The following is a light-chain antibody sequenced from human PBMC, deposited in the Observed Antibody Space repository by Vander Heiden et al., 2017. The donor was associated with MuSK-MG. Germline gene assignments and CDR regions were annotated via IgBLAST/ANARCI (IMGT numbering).Light chain of an antibody. CDR1: SSDVGGSTH. Sequence: QSALTQPASVSGSPGQSITIPCTGTSSDVGGSTHVPWYQQPPGKALKLMIYEVSNRPSGVSSRISGSKYGNTASLTISGLQTEDEGYYYCRTYTVSNTPGVFGAGTKLTVL. V-gene: IGLV2-14*01. CDR3: RTYTVSNTPGV. J-gene: IGLJ1*01. CDR2: EVS.